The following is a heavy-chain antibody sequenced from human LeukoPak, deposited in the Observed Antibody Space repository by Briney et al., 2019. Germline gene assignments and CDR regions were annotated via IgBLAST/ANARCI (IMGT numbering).Heavy chain of an antibody. Sequence: SETLSLTCAVSGGSFSGYYLSWIRQPPGKGLELIGEIKHSGSTNYNPSLKSRVSISVDTSKNQFSLKLNSVTAADTAVYYCARGVKVADFDYWGQGTLVTVSS. J-gene: IGHJ4*02. V-gene: IGHV4-34*01. CDR1: GGSFSGYY. D-gene: IGHD6-13*01. CDR3: ARGVKVADFDY. CDR2: IKHSGST.